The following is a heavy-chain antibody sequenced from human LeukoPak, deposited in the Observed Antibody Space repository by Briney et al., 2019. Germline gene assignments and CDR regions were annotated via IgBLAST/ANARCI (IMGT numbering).Heavy chain of an antibody. CDR3: AKIGPSPSITIFGVVNYELRYDAFDI. CDR1: GFTFSSYG. J-gene: IGHJ3*02. D-gene: IGHD3-3*01. CDR2: IRYDGSNK. Sequence: PGGPLRLSCAASGFTFSSYGMHWVRQAPGKGLEWVAFIRYDGSNKYYADSVKGRFTISRDNSKNTLYLQMNSLRAEDTAVYYCAKIGPSPSITIFGVVNYELRYDAFDIWGQGTMVTVSS. V-gene: IGHV3-30*02.